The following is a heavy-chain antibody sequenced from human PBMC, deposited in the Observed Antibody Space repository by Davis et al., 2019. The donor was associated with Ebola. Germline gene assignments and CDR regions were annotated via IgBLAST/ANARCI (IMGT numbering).Heavy chain of an antibody. Sequence: PSETLSLTCTVSGGSISSYYWGWIRQPPGKGLEWIGSIYPSGSTYYNPSLKSRVTISVDTSKNQFSLKLSSVTAADTAVYYCARGKPTSPDTAMVNFFREHPYYYYMDVWGKGTTVTVSS. V-gene: IGHV4-38-2*02. CDR2: IYPSGST. J-gene: IGHJ6*03. D-gene: IGHD5-18*01. CDR1: GGSISSYY. CDR3: ARGKPTSPDTAMVNFFREHPYYYYMDV.